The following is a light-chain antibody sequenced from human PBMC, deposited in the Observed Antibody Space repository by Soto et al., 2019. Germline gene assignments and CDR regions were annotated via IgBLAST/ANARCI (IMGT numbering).Light chain of an antibody. CDR3: QQYNNLPPRT. CDR2: GAS. CDR1: QSVSSN. Sequence: ESVLTQSPDPLSLSPGDRATLSCTASQSVSSNLAWYQQKPGQAPRLLIYGASTRATGIPARFSGSGSGTEFTLTISSLQSEDFAVYYCQQYNNLPPRTVGQGTKVAIK. V-gene: IGKV3-15*01. J-gene: IGKJ1*01.